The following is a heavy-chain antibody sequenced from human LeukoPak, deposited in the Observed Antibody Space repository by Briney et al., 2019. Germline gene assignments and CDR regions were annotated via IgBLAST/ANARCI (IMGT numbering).Heavy chain of an antibody. CDR1: GFTFSSYG. V-gene: IGHV3-30*18. D-gene: IGHD3-10*01. CDR2: ISYDGSNK. J-gene: IGHJ6*03. CDR3: AKNYGSGSSVKYYYYMDV. Sequence: GRSLRLSCEASGFTFSSYGMHWVRQAPGKGLEWVAVISYDGSNKYYADSVKGRFTISRDNSKNTLYLQMNSLRVEDTAVYYCAKNYGSGSSVKYYYYMDVWGKGTTVTVSS.